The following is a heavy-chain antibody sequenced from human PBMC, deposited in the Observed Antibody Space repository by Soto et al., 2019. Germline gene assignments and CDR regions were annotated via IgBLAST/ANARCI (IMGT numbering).Heavy chain of an antibody. D-gene: IGHD3-22*01. J-gene: IGHJ4*02. Sequence: EVQLVESGGDLVQPGGSLRLSCAASGFTFSTYWMHWVRQAPGKGLLWVSRIKTDGTYATYADSVEGRFTISRDNAKNTLYLQMNSLGVEDAAVYYCAAGGSGYYANWGQGTLVTVSS. CDR2: IKTDGTYA. V-gene: IGHV3-74*01. CDR3: AAGGSGYYAN. CDR1: GFTFSTYW.